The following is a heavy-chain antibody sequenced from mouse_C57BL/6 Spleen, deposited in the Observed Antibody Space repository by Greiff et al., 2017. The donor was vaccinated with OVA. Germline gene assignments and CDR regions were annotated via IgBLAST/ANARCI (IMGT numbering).Heavy chain of an antibody. CDR2: IYPGDGDT. J-gene: IGHJ2*01. CDR1: GYAFSSYW. V-gene: IGHV1-80*01. D-gene: IGHD2-1*01. Sequence: QVQLQQSGAELVKPGASVKISCKASGYAFSSYWMNWVKQRPGKGLEWIGQIYPGDGDTNYNGKFKGKATLTADKSSSTAYMQLSSLTSEDSAVYFCARGDYGNPYYFDYWGQGTTLTVSS. CDR3: ARGDYGNPYYFDY.